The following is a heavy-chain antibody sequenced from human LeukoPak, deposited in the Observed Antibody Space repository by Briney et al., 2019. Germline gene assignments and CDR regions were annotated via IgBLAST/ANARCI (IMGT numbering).Heavy chain of an antibody. CDR2: TKKDGSEK. CDR1: GFTFSNYW. D-gene: IGHD5-18*01. Sequence: GSLRLSCAASGFTFSNYWMNWVRQAPGKGLEWVASTKKDGSEKYYVGSVEGRFTISRDNAKNSLFLQMNSLRAEDTAVYYCATDRGYSTFDIWGQGTMVTVSS. J-gene: IGHJ3*02. CDR3: ATDRGYSTFDI. V-gene: IGHV3-7*05.